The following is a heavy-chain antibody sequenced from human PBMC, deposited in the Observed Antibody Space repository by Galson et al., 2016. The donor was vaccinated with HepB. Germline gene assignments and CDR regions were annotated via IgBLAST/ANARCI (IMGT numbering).Heavy chain of an antibody. CDR3: AKDFKYDFWTGRGAFDI. J-gene: IGHJ3*02. CDR2: ISGSGGST. CDR1: GFTFSSYA. V-gene: IGHV3-23*01. Sequence: SLRLSCAASGFTFSSYALSWVRQAPGKGLEWVSAISGSGGSTYYADSVKGRFTISRDNSKNTLYLQMNSLRAEDTAVYYCAKDFKYDFWTGRGAFDIWGQGTMVTVSS. D-gene: IGHD3-3*01.